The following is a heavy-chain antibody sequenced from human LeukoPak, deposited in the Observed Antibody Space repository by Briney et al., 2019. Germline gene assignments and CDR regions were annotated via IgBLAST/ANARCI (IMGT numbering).Heavy chain of an antibody. J-gene: IGHJ4*02. D-gene: IGHD3-10*01. CDR1: GYTLTELS. CDR2: FDPEDGET. CDR3: ATSVRRFGELLPANQDY. Sequence: ASVKVSCKVSGYTLTELSMHWVRQAPGKGLEWMGGFDPEDGETIYAQKFQGRATMTEDTSTDTAYMELSSLRSEDTAVYYCATSVRRFGELLPANQDYWGQGTLVTVSS. V-gene: IGHV1-24*01.